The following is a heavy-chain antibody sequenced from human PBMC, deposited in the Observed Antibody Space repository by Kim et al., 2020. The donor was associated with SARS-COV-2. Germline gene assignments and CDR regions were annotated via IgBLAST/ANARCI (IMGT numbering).Heavy chain of an antibody. D-gene: IGHD6-19*01. CDR2: ISYDGSNK. Sequence: GGSLRLSCAASGFTFSSYAMHWVRQAPGKGLEWVAVISYDGSNKYYADSVKGRFTISRDNSKNTLYLQMNSLRAEDTAVYYCARDLSTSGWDYYYGMDVWGQRTTVTVSS. CDR1: GFTFSSYA. J-gene: IGHJ6*02. V-gene: IGHV3-30*04. CDR3: ARDLSTSGWDYYYGMDV.